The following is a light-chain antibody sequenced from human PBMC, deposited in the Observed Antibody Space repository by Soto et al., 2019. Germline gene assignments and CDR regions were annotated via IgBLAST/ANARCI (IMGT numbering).Light chain of an antibody. Sequence: QSALTQPPSASGSPGQSVTISCTGSSSDIGGYDFVSWYQQHPGKAPKIMIYDVTKRPSGVPDRFSGSKSGNTASLTVSGLQAEDEAEYYCSSYAGSNTLAFGGGTKLTVL. CDR1: SSDIGGYDF. J-gene: IGLJ2*01. CDR2: DVT. CDR3: SSYAGSNTLA. V-gene: IGLV2-8*01.